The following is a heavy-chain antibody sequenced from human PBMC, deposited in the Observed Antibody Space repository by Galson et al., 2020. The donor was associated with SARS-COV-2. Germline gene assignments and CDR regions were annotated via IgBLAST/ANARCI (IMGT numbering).Heavy chain of an antibody. V-gene: IGHV4-59*01. J-gene: IGHJ4*02. CDR2: IYYSGST. D-gene: IGHD6-6*01. CDR3: ARYSSSSGVGY. CDR1: GGSISSYY. Sequence: ETSETLSLTCTVSGGSISSYYWSWIRQPPGKGLEWIGYIYYSGSTNYNPSLKSRVTISVDTSKNQFSLKLSSVTAADTAVYYCARYSSSSGVGYWGQGTLVTVSS.